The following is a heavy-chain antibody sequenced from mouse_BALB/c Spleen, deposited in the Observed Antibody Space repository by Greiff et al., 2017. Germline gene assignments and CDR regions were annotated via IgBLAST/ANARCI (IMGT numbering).Heavy chain of an antibody. Sequence: QVQLQQPGAELVMPGASVKMSCKASGYTFTDYWMHWVKQRPGQGLEWIGAIDTSDSYTSYNQKFKGKATLTVDESSSTAYMQLSSLTSEDSAVYYCARSETARATIFDYWGQGTTLTVSS. CDR1: GYTFTDYW. V-gene: IGHV1-69*01. J-gene: IGHJ2*01. CDR3: ARSETARATIFDY. D-gene: IGHD3-1*01. CDR2: IDTSDSYT.